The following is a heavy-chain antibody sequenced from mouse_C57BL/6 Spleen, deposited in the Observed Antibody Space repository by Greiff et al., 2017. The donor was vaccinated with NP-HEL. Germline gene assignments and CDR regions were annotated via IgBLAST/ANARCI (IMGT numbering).Heavy chain of an antibody. CDR1: GYTFTDYY. V-gene: IGHV1-76*01. J-gene: IGHJ4*01. D-gene: IGHD1-1*01. Sequence: VHLVESGAELVRPGASVKLSCKASGYTFTDYYINWVKQRPGQGLEWIARIYPGSGNTYYNEKFKGKATLTAEKSSSTAYMQLSSLTSEDSAVYFCARAFGSSSYYYAMDYWGQGTSVTVSS. CDR3: ARAFGSSSYYYAMDY. CDR2: IYPGSGNT.